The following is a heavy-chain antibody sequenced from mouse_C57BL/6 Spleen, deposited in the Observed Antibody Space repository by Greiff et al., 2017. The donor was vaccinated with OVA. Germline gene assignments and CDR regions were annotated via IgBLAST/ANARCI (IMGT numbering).Heavy chain of an antibody. Sequence: EVQGVESVAELVRPGASVKLSCTASGFNIKNTYMHWVKQRPEQGLEWIGRIDPANGNTKYAPKFQGKATITADTSSNTAYLQLSSLTSEDTAIYYCARGADGSAWFAYWGQGTLVTVSA. CDR2: IDPANGNT. CDR3: ARGADGSAWFAY. D-gene: IGHD2-3*01. J-gene: IGHJ3*01. V-gene: IGHV14-3*01. CDR1: GFNIKNTY.